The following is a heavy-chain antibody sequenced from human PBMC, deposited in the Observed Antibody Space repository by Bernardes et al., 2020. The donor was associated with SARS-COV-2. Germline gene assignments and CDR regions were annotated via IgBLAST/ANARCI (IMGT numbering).Heavy chain of an antibody. Sequence: GGSLRLSCAAYGFTFSSYDMHWVRQSTGKGLEGVSAIGTAGDTYYPGSVKGRFTISRENAKNYLYLQMNSLRAGDTAVYYCARGVRSSWYLYDAFDIWGQATMVTISS. CDR2: IGTAGDT. V-gene: IGHV3-13*01. CDR1: GFTFSSYD. D-gene: IGHD6-13*01. CDR3: ARGVRSSWYLYDAFDI. J-gene: IGHJ3*02.